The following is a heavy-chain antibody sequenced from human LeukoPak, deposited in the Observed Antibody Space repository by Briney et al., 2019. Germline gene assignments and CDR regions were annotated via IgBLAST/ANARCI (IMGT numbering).Heavy chain of an antibody. CDR3: AREPQEGFDY. CDR1: GFTFSSYS. V-gene: IGHV3-48*01. CDR2: ISGSSRAI. J-gene: IGHJ4*02. Sequence: GGSLRLSCAASGFTFSSYSMNWVRQAPGKGLEWISYISGSSRAIYYADSVKGRFTISRDNAKNSLCLQMNNLRAEDTAVYYCAREPQEGFDYWGQGTLVIISS.